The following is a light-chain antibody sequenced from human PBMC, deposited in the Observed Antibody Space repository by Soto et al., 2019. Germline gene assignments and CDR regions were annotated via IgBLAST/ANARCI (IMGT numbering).Light chain of an antibody. J-gene: IGLJ1*01. Sequence: QSVLTQPASVSGSPGRSITISCTGTSSDVGGYNYVSWYQQHPGKAPKLMIYDVSNRPSGVSNRFSGSKSSNTASLTISGLQAEDEADYYCSSYTSSSTFYVFGTGTKVTVL. CDR1: SSDVGGYNY. CDR3: SSYTSSSTFYV. V-gene: IGLV2-14*01. CDR2: DVS.